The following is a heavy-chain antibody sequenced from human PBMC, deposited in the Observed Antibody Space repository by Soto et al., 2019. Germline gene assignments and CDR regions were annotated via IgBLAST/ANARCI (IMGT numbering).Heavy chain of an antibody. V-gene: IGHV3-13*01. CDR1: GFTFSSYD. CDR2: IGTAGDT. CDR3: ARADSSGWYFDY. J-gene: IGHJ4*02. Sequence: GGSLRLSCAASGFTFSSYDMHWVRQATGKGLEWVSAIGTAGDTYYPGSVKGRFTISRENAKNSLYLQMNSLRAEDTAVYYCARADSSGWYFDYWGQGTLDTVSS. D-gene: IGHD6-19*01.